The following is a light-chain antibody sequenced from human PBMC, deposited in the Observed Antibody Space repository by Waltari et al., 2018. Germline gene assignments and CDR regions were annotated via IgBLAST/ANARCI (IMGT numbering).Light chain of an antibody. CDR1: SSDIGACNY. V-gene: IGLV2-11*01. J-gene: IGLJ6*01. CDR2: DVS. CDR3: TSYAGSNTFV. Sequence: QAALTQPPSVSGSPGQSVTLSCTGTSSDIGACNYVSWYQQHPGKAPKLMIYDVSKRPSGVSDRFSGSKSGNTASLTISGLQAEDEADYYCTSYAGSNTFVFGSGTKLTVL.